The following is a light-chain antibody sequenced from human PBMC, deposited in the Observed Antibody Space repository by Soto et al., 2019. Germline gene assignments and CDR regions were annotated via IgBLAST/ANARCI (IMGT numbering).Light chain of an antibody. CDR3: QQYNTYSAT. V-gene: IGKV1-5*01. Sequence: DVQMTQSPSTLSASVGDRVTITCRASQNIVNWLAWYQQRPGKPPKILIYGASTLESGVPSRSSGSGSGTEFTLTITDLQPGDFATYLCQQYNTYSATFGQGTRLEIK. CDR2: GAS. CDR1: QNIVNW. J-gene: IGKJ5*01.